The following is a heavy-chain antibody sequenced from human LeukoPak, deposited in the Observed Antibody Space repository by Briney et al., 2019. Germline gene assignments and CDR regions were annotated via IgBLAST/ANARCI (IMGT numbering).Heavy chain of an antibody. J-gene: IGHJ4*02. CDR3: AKMHGYFDY. Sequence: GGSLRLSCAASGLTFSNYGMRWVRQAPGKGLQWVSAITGDGTTTYYADSVKGRFTIARDNSKNMLYLQMSSLRAEDTAVYYCAKMHGYFDYCGQGALVPVSS. CDR1: GLTFSNYG. V-gene: IGHV3-23*01. CDR2: ITGDGTTT.